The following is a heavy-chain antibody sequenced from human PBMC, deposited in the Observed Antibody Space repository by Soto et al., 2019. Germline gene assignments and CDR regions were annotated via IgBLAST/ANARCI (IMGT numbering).Heavy chain of an antibody. V-gene: IGHV4-30-2*01. CDR1: GGSISSGGYS. J-gene: IGHJ4*02. D-gene: IGHD3-3*01. CDR3: ARGPHFGR. Sequence: SETLSLTCAVSGGSISSGGYSWSWIRQPPGKGLEWIGYIYHSGSTYYNPSLKSRVSISVDRSKNQFSLKLSSVTAADTAVYYCARGPHFGRWGQGTLVTVSS. CDR2: IYHSGST.